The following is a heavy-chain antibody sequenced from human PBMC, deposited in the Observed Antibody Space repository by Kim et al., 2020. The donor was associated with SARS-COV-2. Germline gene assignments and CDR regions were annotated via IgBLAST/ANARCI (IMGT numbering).Heavy chain of an antibody. CDR3: ARGSFQQGFDP. CDR2: IKSDGSDT. V-gene: IGHV3-74*01. D-gene: IGHD6-13*01. J-gene: IGHJ5*02. Sequence: GGSLRLSCEASGFTFSSYWMNWVRQGPGKGLVWVSRIKSDGSDTHYADSAKGRFTISRDNAKNTLHLQLNSLGVEDTAIYYCARGSFQQGFDPWGQGTLVTVSS. CDR1: GFTFSSYW.